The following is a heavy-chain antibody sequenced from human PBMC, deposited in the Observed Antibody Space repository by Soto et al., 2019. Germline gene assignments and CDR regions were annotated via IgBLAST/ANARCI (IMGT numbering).Heavy chain of an antibody. J-gene: IGHJ4*02. CDR2: ISGHDGNT. V-gene: IGHV1-18*01. CDR1: GYSLTSYG. Sequence: ASVKVSCKASGYSLTSYGISWVRQAPGQGLEWMGWISGHDGNTKYTQKLQGRVTVTTDTSTSTAYMDLRSLRSDDTAVYYCAREYCSSASCYGPDFWGQGSLVPVSS. CDR3: AREYCSSASCYGPDF. D-gene: IGHD2-2*01.